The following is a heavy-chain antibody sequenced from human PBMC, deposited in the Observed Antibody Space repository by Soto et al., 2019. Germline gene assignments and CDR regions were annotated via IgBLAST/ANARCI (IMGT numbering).Heavy chain of an antibody. J-gene: IGHJ4*02. Sequence: QVQLQESGPGLVKPSETLSLTCTVSGDSIRSYYWSWIRQPPGKGLEWIGHMYHSGSTNYNPSLKSRVTILVDTSKNQSSLNLNSVTAADTAVYYCARHGGGIASWFDNWGQGTLVTVSS. V-gene: IGHV4-59*08. CDR2: MYHSGST. CDR1: GDSIRSYY. D-gene: IGHD3-16*02. CDR3: ARHGGGIASWFDN.